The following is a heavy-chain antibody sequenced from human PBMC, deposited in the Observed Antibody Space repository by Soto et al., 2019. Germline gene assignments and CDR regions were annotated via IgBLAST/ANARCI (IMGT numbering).Heavy chain of an antibody. CDR2: ISGSGGST. D-gene: IGHD6-19*01. CDR3: AKDRIAVAVGASDY. CDR1: GFTFSSYA. V-gene: IGHV3-23*01. J-gene: IGHJ4*02. Sequence: EVQLLESGGGLVQPGGSLRLSCAASGFTFSSYAMSWVRQAPGEGLEWVSAISGSGGSTYYADSVKGRFTISRDNSKNTPSLQMNSRRAEDTAVDYCAKDRIAVAVGASDYWGQGTLVTVSS.